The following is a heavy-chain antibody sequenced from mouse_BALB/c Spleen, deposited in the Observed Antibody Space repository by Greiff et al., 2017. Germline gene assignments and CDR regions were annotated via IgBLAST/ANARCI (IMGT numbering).Heavy chain of an antibody. V-gene: IGHV1-53*01. J-gene: IGHJ3*01. CDR2: INPSNGGT. D-gene: IGHD4-1*01. CDR1: GYTFTSYY. CDR3: ARRGLGFAY. Sequence: QVQLQQPGAELVKPGASVKLSCKASGYTFTSYYMYWVKQRPGQGLEWIGGINPSNGGTNFNEKFKGKATLTVDKSSSTAYMELRSLTSEDTAVYYCARRGLGFAYWGQGTLVTVSA.